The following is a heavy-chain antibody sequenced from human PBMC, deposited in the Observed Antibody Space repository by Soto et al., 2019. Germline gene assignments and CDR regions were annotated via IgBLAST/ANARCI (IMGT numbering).Heavy chain of an antibody. CDR2: IWYDGSNK. V-gene: IGHV3-33*01. Sequence: GGSLRLSCAASGFTFSSYGMHWVRQAPGKGLEWVAVIWYDGSNKYYADSVKGRFTISRDNSKNTLYLQMNSLRAEDTAVYYCARDGVKYDFWSGYYKGNWFDPWGQGTLVTVSS. J-gene: IGHJ5*02. CDR3: ARDGVKYDFWSGYYKGNWFDP. D-gene: IGHD3-3*01. CDR1: GFTFSSYG.